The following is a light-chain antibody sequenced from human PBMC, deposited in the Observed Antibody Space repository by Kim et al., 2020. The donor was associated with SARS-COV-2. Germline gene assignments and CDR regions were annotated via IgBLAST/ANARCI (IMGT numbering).Light chain of an antibody. Sequence: SYELTQPPSVSVSPGQTANITCSGDNLGETYVSWYQQKPGQSPAVVIYHDIKRPSGIPERFSGANSGNSATLTISGTQAMDEADYYCQAWDTTTAVVFGG. V-gene: IGLV3-1*01. CDR1: NLGETY. CDR2: HDI. CDR3: QAWDTTTAVV. J-gene: IGLJ3*02.